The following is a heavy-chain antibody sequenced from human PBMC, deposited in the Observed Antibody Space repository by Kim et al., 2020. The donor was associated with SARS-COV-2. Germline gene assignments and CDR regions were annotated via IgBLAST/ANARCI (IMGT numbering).Heavy chain of an antibody. J-gene: IGHJ6*03. Sequence: DGSEKHYVDYVKGRFTITRDNGKNSLYLEMNSLRAEDTAVYYCAREVHMGVWGKGTTVTVSS. CDR2: DGSEK. CDR3: AREVHMGV. V-gene: IGHV3-7*01.